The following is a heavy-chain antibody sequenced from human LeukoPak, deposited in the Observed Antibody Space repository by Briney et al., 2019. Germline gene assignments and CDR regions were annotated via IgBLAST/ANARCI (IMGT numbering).Heavy chain of an antibody. V-gene: IGHV3-23*01. CDR3: AKNHGLHYYYYMDV. Sequence: GGSLRLSCAASGFTFSSYAMSWVRQAPGKGLEWVSAISGSGGSTYYADSVKGRFTISRDNSKNTLYLQMNSLRAEDTAVYYCAKNHGLHYYYYMDVWGKGTTVTVSS. CDR2: ISGSGGST. CDR1: GFTFSSYA. J-gene: IGHJ6*03.